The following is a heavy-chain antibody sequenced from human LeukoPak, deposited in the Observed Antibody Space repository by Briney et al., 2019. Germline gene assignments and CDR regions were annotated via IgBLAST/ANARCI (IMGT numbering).Heavy chain of an antibody. J-gene: IGHJ4*02. D-gene: IGHD6-13*01. CDR1: GFTFSSYA. CDR2: ITTTGGGT. CDR3: ARRAANTCFDY. V-gene: IGHV3-23*01. Sequence: GGSLRLSCAASGFTFSSYALSWVRQAPGKGLEWISAITTTGGGTYYADSVRGRFTISRVNSKNTLYLQMNSLRAEDTAVYFCARRAANTCFDYWGQGTLVTVSS.